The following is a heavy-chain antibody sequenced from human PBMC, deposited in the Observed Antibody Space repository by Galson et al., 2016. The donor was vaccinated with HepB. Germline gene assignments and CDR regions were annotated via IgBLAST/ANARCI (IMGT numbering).Heavy chain of an antibody. CDR2: ISGSGGGT. CDR3: CVDTAMDYVFDY. J-gene: IGHJ4*02. D-gene: IGHD5-18*01. V-gene: IGHV3-23*01. Sequence: SLRLSCAASGFTFSSHAMSWVRQAPGKGLEWVSGISGSGGGTYYADSVKGRFTISRDNSKNTLYLQMNSLRAEDTAVYYCCVDTAMDYVFDYWGQGTLVTVSS. CDR1: GFTFSSHA.